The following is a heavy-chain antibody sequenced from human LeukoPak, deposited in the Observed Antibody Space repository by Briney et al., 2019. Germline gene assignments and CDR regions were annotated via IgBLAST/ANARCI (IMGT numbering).Heavy chain of an antibody. D-gene: IGHD3-16*01. CDR3: VKDLSGWRWPVLGVYGLDV. Sequence: GGSLRLSCSASGFTFGTYVMHWVRQAPGKGLEYVSDISSNGDKIHYADSVQGRFTISRDNSKKTLYLQMSRLRAEDTAVYYCVKDLSGWRWPVLGVYGLDVWGQGTTVIVSS. CDR2: ISSNGDKI. J-gene: IGHJ6*02. CDR1: GFTFGTYV. V-gene: IGHV3-64D*06.